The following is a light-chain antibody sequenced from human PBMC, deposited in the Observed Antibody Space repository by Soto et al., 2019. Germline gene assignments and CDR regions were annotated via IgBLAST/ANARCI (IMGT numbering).Light chain of an antibody. Sequence: DIQMTQSPSSVSASVGDRVTITCRASQGISNWLAWYQQQPGKAPKLLIYGESSLQSGVPSRFSGGGSGTHLTLIISSLQPEDFATYYCQQTNTFLPLTFGGGTKVEI. CDR3: QQTNTFLPLT. CDR1: QGISNW. CDR2: GES. J-gene: IGKJ4*01. V-gene: IGKV1-12*01.